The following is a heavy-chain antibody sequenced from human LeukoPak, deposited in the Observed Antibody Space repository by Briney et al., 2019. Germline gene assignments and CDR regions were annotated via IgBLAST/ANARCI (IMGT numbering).Heavy chain of an antibody. J-gene: IGHJ4*02. CDR2: IKQDGSEK. CDR3: ARDCSSTTCYWVFDY. D-gene: IGHD2-2*01. CDR1: GFTFSSYW. Sequence: GGSLRLSCAASGFTFSSYWMSWVRQAPGKGLEWVANIKQDGSEKYYVDSVKGRFTISRGNAKHSLYLQMNSLRAEDTAVHYCARDCSSTTCYWVFDYWGQGTLVTVSS. V-gene: IGHV3-7*01.